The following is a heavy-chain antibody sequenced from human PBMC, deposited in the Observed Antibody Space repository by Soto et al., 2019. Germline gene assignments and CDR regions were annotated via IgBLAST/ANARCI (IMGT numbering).Heavy chain of an antibody. D-gene: IGHD2-15*01. CDR2: IRYGGGA. V-gene: IGHV4-39*01. CDR3: AKDASCYSCGA. Sequence: SETLSLTCAVSGGSISSSNFYWGWFRQPPGKGLEWIGSIRYGGGASYNPSLRSRVTISIDTSKNQFSLSLGSVTAAGTARYYCAKDASCYSCGAWGQGAPVTVSS. CDR1: GGSISSSNFY. J-gene: IGHJ4*02.